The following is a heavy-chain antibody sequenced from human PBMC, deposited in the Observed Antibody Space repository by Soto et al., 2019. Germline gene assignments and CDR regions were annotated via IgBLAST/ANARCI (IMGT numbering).Heavy chain of an antibody. J-gene: IGHJ4*02. V-gene: IGHV4-30-2*01. CDR2: IYHSGST. D-gene: IGHD4-17*01. Sequence: QLQLQESGSGLVKPSQTLSLTCAVSGGSISSGGYSCNWIRQPPGKGLEWIGYIYHSGSTFYNPCLKIRVTISVDRAKNQFSLKLSSVTAADTAVYYCARGMTTVTTFDYWGQGTLVPVSS. CDR1: GGSISSGGYS. CDR3: ARGMTTVTTFDY.